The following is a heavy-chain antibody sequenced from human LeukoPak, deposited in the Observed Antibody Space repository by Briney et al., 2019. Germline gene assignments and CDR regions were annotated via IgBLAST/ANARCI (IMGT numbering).Heavy chain of an antibody. CDR3: ASHYGATYYYGMDV. D-gene: IGHD4-17*01. V-gene: IGHV3-21*01. J-gene: IGHJ6*02. CDR2: ISSSSSYI. Sequence: GGTLRLSCAASGFTFSSYSMNWVRQAPGKGLEWVSSISSSSSYIYYAHSVKGRFTISRDNAKNSLYLQMNSLRAEDTAVYYCASHYGATYYYGMDVWGQGTTVTVSS. CDR1: GFTFSSYS.